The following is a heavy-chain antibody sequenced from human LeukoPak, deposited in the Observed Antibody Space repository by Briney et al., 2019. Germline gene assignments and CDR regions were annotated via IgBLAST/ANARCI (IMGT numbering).Heavy chain of an antibody. V-gene: IGHV1-2*02. Sequence: ASVKVSCKASGYTFTGYYMHWVRQAPGQGLEWMGWINPNSGGTNYAQKLQGRVTMTRDTSISTAYMELSGLRSDDTAVYYCARDQVYNSAQGVVDYWGQGTLVTVSS. CDR1: GYTFTGYY. CDR2: INPNSGGT. D-gene: IGHD6-19*01. J-gene: IGHJ4*02. CDR3: ARDQVYNSAQGVVDY.